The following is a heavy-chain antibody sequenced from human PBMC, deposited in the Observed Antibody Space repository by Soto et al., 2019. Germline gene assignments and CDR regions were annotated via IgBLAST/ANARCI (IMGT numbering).Heavy chain of an antibody. CDR1: GYTFTSYA. Sequence: QVQLVQSGAEVKKPGASVKVSCKASGYTFTSYAMHWVRQAPGQRLEWMGWINADNGNTKHSQKFQGRVTITRDTSASTAYMELSSLRSEDTAVYYCARDYDILTGRLDYWGQGTRVTVSS. V-gene: IGHV1-3*01. D-gene: IGHD3-9*01. CDR2: INADNGNT. J-gene: IGHJ4*02. CDR3: ARDYDILTGRLDY.